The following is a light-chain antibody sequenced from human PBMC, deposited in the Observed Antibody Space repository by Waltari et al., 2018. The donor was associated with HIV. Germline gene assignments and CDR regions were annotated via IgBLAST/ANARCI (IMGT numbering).Light chain of an antibody. CDR1: SSDVGGNNY. V-gene: IGLV2-8*01. CDR3: SSYAGINTYVL. Sequence: QSALTQPPSASGSPGQSVTIPCNGTSSDVGGNNYVSWYQQYPGKAPRLMIYEVDKRPSGVPHRFSGSKSGNTASLTVSGLQAEDEANYYCSSYAGINTYVLFGGGTKLTVL. CDR2: EVD. J-gene: IGLJ2*01.